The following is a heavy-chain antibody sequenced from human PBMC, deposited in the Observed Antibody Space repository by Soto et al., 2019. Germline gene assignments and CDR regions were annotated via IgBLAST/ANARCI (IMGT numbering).Heavy chain of an antibody. V-gene: IGHV3-15*01. J-gene: IGHJ1*01. Sequence: EVQLVESGGGLVKPGGSLTLSCAASGFSFSNVWMSWVRQAPGKGREWVGHIKSKSVGGTTDYTAPVKGRFTISRDDSKDTLYLQMNSLKTEDTAVYYCTTYSTQTFCDGGPCCAVQTKSRGSWGQGILVTVSS. CDR2: IKSKSVGGTT. D-gene: IGHD2-21*01. CDR3: TTYSTQTFCDGGPCCAVQTKSRGS. CDR1: GFSFSNVW.